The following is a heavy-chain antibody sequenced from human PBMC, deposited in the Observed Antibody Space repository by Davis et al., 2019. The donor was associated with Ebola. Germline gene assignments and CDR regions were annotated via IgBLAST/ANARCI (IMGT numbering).Heavy chain of an antibody. J-gene: IGHJ3*02. D-gene: IGHD5-12*01. CDR3: SRGWLRKSFDI. CDR1: GNSVSRNSAG. Sequence: PSETLSFTCAFSGNSVSRNSAGWNWIWQSPSRGVELPGRTYYTFKWYNDYAVSVKSRITINPDTSKNQLSMQLNSVTPEDTTVYYCSRGWLRKSFDIWGQGTMVTVSS. V-gene: IGHV6-1*01. CDR2: TYYTFKWYN.